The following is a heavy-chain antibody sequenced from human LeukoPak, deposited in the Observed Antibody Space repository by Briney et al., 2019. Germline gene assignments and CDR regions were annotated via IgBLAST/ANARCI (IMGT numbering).Heavy chain of an antibody. V-gene: IGHV3-33*06. D-gene: IGHD1-26*01. Sequence: GGSQRLSCAASGFTFSSYGMHWVRQAPGKGREWVAVIWYDGSNKYYAESVKGRFTISRDNSKNTLYLQMNSLRAEDTAVYYCAKDYSGSYYVLDYWGQGTLVTVSS. CDR3: AKDYSGSYYVLDY. CDR1: GFTFSSYG. CDR2: IWYDGSNK. J-gene: IGHJ4*02.